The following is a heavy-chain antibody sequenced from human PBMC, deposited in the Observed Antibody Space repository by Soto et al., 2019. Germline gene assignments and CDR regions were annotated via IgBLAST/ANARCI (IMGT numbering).Heavy chain of an antibody. J-gene: IGHJ4*02. CDR3: ARGISPLMVYATDFDY. CDR1: GGTFSSYA. D-gene: IGHD2-8*01. V-gene: IGHV1-69*01. CDR2: IIPIFGTA. Sequence: QVQLVQSGAEVKKPGSSVKVSCKASGGTFSSYAISWVRQAPGQGLEWLGGIIPIFGTATYAQKFQGRVTITADESTSTAYRELSSLRSEDTAVYYCARGISPLMVYATDFDYWGQGTLVTVSS.